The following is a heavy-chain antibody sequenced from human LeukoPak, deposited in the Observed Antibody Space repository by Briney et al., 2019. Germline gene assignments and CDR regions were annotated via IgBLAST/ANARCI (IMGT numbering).Heavy chain of an antibody. J-gene: IGHJ4*02. CDR2: IYYSGNT. V-gene: IGHV4-39*01. Sequence: SETLSLTCTVSGGSISSSCDYWGWSRQPPGKGLEWVGSIYYSGNTYYNPSLKSRVTISLDTSKNQFSLKLSSVTAADTAVYYCARQSVRAIAIAARPGNYFDYWGQGTLVTVSS. CDR3: ARQSVRAIAIAARPGNYFDY. CDR1: GGSISSSCDY. D-gene: IGHD6-6*01.